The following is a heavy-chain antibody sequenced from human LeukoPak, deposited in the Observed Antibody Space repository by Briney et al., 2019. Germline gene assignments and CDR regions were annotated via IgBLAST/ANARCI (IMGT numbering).Heavy chain of an antibody. Sequence: GGSLRLSCAASGFTFSSYWMTWVRQAPGKGLEWVGNIKGDGSEKYYVDSVKGRFTISRDNAKNSLDLQMNSLRVEDTGIYYCVKVAKYYYGSETYYFFEHWGQGTPVTASS. V-gene: IGHV3-7*01. J-gene: IGHJ4*02. CDR1: GFTFSSYW. CDR3: VKVAKYYYGSETYYFFEH. D-gene: IGHD3-10*01. CDR2: IKGDGSEK.